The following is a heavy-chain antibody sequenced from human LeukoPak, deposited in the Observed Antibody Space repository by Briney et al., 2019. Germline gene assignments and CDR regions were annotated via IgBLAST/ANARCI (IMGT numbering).Heavy chain of an antibody. CDR1: GFTFSSYS. Sequence: PGGSLRLSCAASGFTFSSYSMNWVRQAPGKGLEWVSSISSSSSYIYYADSVKGRFTISRDNAKNSLYLQMNTLRAEDTAVYYCARDLRGSGSYPRDWGQGTLVTVSS. D-gene: IGHD3-10*01. CDR3: ARDLRGSGSYPRD. J-gene: IGHJ4*02. V-gene: IGHV3-21*01. CDR2: ISSSSSYI.